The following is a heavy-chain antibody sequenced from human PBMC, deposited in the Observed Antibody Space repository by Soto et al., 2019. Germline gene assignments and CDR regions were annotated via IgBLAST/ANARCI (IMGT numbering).Heavy chain of an antibody. D-gene: IGHD6-6*01. Sequence: QVQLVQSGAEVKKPGASVKVSCKASGYTFTSYDINWVRQATGQGLEWMGWMNPNSGNTGYAQKFQGRVTMTRNTSISTAYMDLSSLRSEDTAVYYCARARGFIAARSSYYYGMDVWGQGTTVTVSS. CDR1: GYTFTSYD. CDR3: ARARGFIAARSSYYYGMDV. J-gene: IGHJ6*02. V-gene: IGHV1-8*01. CDR2: MNPNSGNT.